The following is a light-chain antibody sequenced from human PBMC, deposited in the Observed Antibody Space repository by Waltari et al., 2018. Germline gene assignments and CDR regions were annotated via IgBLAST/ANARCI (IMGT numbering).Light chain of an antibody. CDR3: MQSLQSPYT. V-gene: IGKV2-28*01. J-gene: IGKJ2*01. CDR2: LGS. Sequence: DIVMTQSTLSLPVPPGEPASISCRSSQSLLHSTGNNYLEWHLQKPGQSPQLLIYLGSNRASGVPDRFSGSGSGTDFTLEISRVEADDVGIYFCMQSLQSPYTFGQGTNLEIK. CDR1: QSLLHSTGNNY.